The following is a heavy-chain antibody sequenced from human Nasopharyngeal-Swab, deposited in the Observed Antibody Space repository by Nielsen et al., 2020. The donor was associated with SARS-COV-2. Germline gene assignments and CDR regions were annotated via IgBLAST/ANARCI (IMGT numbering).Heavy chain of an antibody. J-gene: IGHJ3*02. CDR3: AKDLTRGDLVTSNAFDI. V-gene: IGHV3-9*01. CDR2: ISWNSGSI. CDR1: GFIFEDYA. D-gene: IGHD2-21*02. Sequence: LKISCAASGFIFEDYAMHWVRQTPGKGLEWVSHISWNSGSIGYAASVKGRFTISRDNAKKSLYLQMNSLRAEDSALYYCAKDLTRGDLVTSNAFDIWGQGTVVTVS.